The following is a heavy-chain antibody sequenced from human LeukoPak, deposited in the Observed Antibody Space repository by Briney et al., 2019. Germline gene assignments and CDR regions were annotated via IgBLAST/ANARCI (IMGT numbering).Heavy chain of an antibody. CDR2: ISSGASTI. D-gene: IGHD6-6*01. CDR1: GFSFSNYG. CDR3: ARENEYSSFSFDY. V-gene: IGHV3-48*04. J-gene: IGHJ4*02. Sequence: PGGSLRLSCAASGFSFSNYGMHWVRQAPGKGLEWVSYISSGASTIYYADSVEGRFTISRDNAQNSLYLQMNSLRAEDTAVYYCARENEYSSFSFDYWGQETLVTVSS.